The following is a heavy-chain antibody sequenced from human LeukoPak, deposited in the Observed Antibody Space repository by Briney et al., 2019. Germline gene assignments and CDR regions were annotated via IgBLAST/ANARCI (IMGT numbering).Heavy chain of an antibody. Sequence: SETLSLTCTVSGDSISTYYWSWIRQPAGKGLEWIGRIYSSGSTNYNSSLKSRVAMSVDTSKNQFSLKVSAVTAADTAVYYCARWTPGGSRSYFDYWGQGTLVTVSS. J-gene: IGHJ4*02. V-gene: IGHV4-4*07. D-gene: IGHD6-13*01. CDR1: GDSISTYY. CDR3: ARWTPGGSRSYFDY. CDR2: IYSSGST.